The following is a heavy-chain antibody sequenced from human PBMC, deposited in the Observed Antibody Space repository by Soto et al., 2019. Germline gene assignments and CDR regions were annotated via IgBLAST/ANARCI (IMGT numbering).Heavy chain of an antibody. CDR2: IYPGDSDT. Sequence: ASLRISCKGSGDSFTSYWIGWGRQMPGKGLEWMGIIYPGDSDTRYSPSFQGQVTISADKSISTAYLQWSSLKASDTAMYYCARSPCTSCYWFDPWGQGTLVTVSS. D-gene: IGHD2-2*01. V-gene: IGHV5-51*01. CDR3: ARSPCTSCYWFDP. J-gene: IGHJ5*02. CDR1: GDSFTSYW.